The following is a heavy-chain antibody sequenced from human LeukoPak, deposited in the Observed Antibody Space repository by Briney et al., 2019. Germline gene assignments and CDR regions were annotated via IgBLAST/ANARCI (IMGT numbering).Heavy chain of an antibody. CDR1: GGSISSSSYS. D-gene: IGHD1-26*01. J-gene: IGHJ6*02. CDR3: ASERIVGATYGMDV. CDR2: IYYSGST. Sequence: SETLSLTCTVSGGSISSSSYSWGWIRQPPGKGLEWIGSIYYSGSTYYNPTLKSRVTISVDTSKNQFSLKLSSVTAADTAAYYCASERIVGATYGMDVWGQGTTVTVSS. V-gene: IGHV4-39*01.